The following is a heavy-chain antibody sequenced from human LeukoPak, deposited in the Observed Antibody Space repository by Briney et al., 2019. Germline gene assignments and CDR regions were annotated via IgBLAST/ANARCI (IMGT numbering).Heavy chain of an antibody. J-gene: IGHJ4*02. V-gene: IGHV3-30*04. CDR1: GFTFSSYA. CDR3: ARARARRVIMSSIDY. Sequence: GGSLRLSCAASGFTFSSYAMHWVRQAPGKGLEWVAVISYDGSNKYYADSVKGRFTISRDNSKNTRYLQMNSLRAEDTAVYYCARARARRVIMSSIDYWGQGTLVTVSS. CDR2: ISYDGSNK. D-gene: IGHD3-3*01.